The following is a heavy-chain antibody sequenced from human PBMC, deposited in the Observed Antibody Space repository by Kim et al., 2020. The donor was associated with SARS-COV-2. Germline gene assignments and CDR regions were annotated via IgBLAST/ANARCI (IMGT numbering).Heavy chain of an antibody. CDR2: INPNSGGT. V-gene: IGHV1-2*02. Sequence: ASVKDSCKASGYTFTGYYMHWVRQAPGQGLEWMGWINPNSGGTNYAQKFQGRVTMTRDTSISTAYMELSRLRSDDTAVYYCARGGPTYYDFWSGYYPYFDYWGQGTLVTVSS. CDR1: GYTFTGYY. J-gene: IGHJ4*02. CDR3: ARGGPTYYDFWSGYYPYFDY. D-gene: IGHD3-3*01.